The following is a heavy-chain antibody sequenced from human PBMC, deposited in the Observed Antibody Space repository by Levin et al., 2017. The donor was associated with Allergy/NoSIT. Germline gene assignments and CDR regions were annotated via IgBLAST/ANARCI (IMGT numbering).Heavy chain of an antibody. CDR2: INPNSGGT. CDR3: ARGGLTMIVVSFDY. V-gene: IGHV1-2*02. Sequence: ISCKASGYPFTGYYMHWVRPAPGQGLEWMGWINPNSGGTNYAQKFQGRVTMTRDTSISTAYMELSRLRSDDTAVYYCARGGLTMIVVSFDYWGQGTLVTVSS. CDR1: GYPFTGYY. J-gene: IGHJ4*02. D-gene: IGHD3-22*01.